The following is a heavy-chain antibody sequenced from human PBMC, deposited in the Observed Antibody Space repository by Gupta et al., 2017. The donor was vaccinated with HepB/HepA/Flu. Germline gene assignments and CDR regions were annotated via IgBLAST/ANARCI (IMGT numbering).Heavy chain of an antibody. Sequence: EVQLVESGGGLVQPGRSLRLSCAASGFTFDDYAIHWVRHAPVKGLGWVSCISWNSGSIGDADSVKGRLTISRDNSKNSLYLEMNSLRAEDMALYYCAKDAIAYYQGGYFDLWGRGTLVTVSS. CDR3: AKDAIAYYQGGYFDL. D-gene: IGHD2-21*01. CDR2: ISWNSGSI. CDR1: GFTFDDYA. J-gene: IGHJ2*01. V-gene: IGHV3-9*03.